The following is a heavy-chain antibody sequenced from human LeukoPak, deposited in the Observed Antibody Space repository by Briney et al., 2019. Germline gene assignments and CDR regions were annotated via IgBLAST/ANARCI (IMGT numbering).Heavy chain of an antibody. V-gene: IGHV4-30-4*01. CDR3: ARARASVVPAAIDY. D-gene: IGHD2-2*01. CDR2: IYYSGST. Sequence: SQTLSLTCTVSGGSISSGDYYWSWIRQPPGKGLEWTGYIYYSGSTYYNPSLKSRVTISVDTSKNQFSLKLSSVTAADTAVYYCARARASVVPAAIDYWGQGTLVTVSS. CDR1: GGSISSGDYY. J-gene: IGHJ4*02.